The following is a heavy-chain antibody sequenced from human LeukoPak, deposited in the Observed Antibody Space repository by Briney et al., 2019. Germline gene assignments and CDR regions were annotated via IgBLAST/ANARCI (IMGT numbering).Heavy chain of an antibody. D-gene: IGHD3-22*01. V-gene: IGHV4-4*02. CDR3: ARSTYYNFDY. CDR1: GGSISSSNW. J-gene: IGHJ4*02. Sequence: SETLSLTCAVSGGSISSSNWWSWVRQPPGKGLEWIGYIYYTGSTNYNPSLKSRVTISVDTSKNQVSLKLSSVTAADTAVYYCARSTYYNFDYWGQGTLVTVSS. CDR2: IYYTGST.